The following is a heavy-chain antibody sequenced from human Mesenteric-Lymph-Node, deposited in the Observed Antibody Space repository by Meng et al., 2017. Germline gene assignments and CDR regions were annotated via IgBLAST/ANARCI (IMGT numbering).Heavy chain of an antibody. V-gene: IGHV3-13*01. J-gene: IGHJ4*02. CDR3: AREGFGGFDY. CDR1: GFTLSSYD. Sequence: EVQLVGVGGGFVKTGGSLGLSCAAFGFTLSSYDMAWFRQATGKGLEWVSAIGTAGDTYYPGSVKGRFTISRENAKNSLYLQMNSLRAGDTAVHYCAREGFGGFDYWGQGTLVTVSS. D-gene: IGHD3-3*01. CDR2: IGTAGDT.